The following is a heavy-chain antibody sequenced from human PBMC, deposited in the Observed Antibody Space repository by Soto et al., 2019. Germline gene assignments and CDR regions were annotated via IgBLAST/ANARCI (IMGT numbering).Heavy chain of an antibody. CDR2: ISPQTGGT. CDR3: GRGRSGELVIFY. CDR1: GYTFTGYY. J-gene: IGHJ4*02. D-gene: IGHD1-26*01. Sequence: ASVKVSCTGSGYTFTGYYIHWVRQTPGQGPEWMGEISPQTGGTKYAQKYQGRVTMTRDTSITTVYMELSNLSPDDTAVYYCGRGRSGELVIFYWGQGTLVTVSS. V-gene: IGHV1-2*02.